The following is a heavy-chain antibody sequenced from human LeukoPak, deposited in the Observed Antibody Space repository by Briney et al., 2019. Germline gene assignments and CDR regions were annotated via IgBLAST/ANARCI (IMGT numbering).Heavy chain of an antibody. CDR2: IYYSGST. Sequence: SETLSLTCTVSGGSISSYYWSWIRQPPGKGLEWIGYIYYSGSTNYNPSLKRRVTISVDTSKNQFSLKLSSVTAADTAVYYCARVRQAAAGNTKYYYYYYMDVWAKGPRSPSP. J-gene: IGHJ6*03. CDR1: GGSISSYY. V-gene: IGHV4-59*01. CDR3: ARVRQAAAGNTKYYYYYYMDV. D-gene: IGHD6-13*01.